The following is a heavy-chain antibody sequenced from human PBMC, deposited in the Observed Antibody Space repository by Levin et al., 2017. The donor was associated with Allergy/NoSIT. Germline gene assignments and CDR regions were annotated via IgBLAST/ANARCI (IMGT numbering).Heavy chain of an antibody. J-gene: IGHJ5*02. CDR1: GGSISSSSYY. D-gene: IGHD5-18*01. V-gene: IGHV4-39*07. CDR3: ARDGWGYSYDPFDP. CDR2: IYYSGST. Sequence: SETLSLTCTVSGGSISSSSYYWGWIRQPPGKGLEWIGSIYYSGSTYYNPSLKSRVTISVDTSKNQFSLKLSSVTAADTAVYYCARDGWGYSYDPFDPWGQGTLVTVSS.